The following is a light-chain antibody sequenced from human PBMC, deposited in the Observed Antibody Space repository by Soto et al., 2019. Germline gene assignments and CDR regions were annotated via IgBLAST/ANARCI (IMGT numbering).Light chain of an antibody. CDR1: SSDVGGYNY. J-gene: IGLJ2*01. CDR3: CSYAGSYNLV. CDR2: DVS. Sequence: QSALTQPRSVSGSPGQSVTISCTGTSSDVGGYNYVSWYQQHPGKAPKLMIYDVSKRPSGVPDRFSGSKSGNTASLTISGLQAEDDADYYCCSYAGSYNLVFGGGTKLTVL. V-gene: IGLV2-11*01.